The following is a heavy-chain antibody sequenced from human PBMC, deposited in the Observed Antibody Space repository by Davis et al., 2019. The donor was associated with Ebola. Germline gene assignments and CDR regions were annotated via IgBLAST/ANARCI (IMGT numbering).Heavy chain of an antibody. V-gene: IGHV1-8*01. CDR2: MNPNSGNT. Sequence: ASVKVSCKASGYTFTSYDINWVRQATGQGLEWMGWMNPNSGNTGYAQKFQGRVTMTRNTSISTAYMELSSLRSEDTAVYYCTSNTGDPYYYYYGMDVWGQGTTVTVSS. CDR1: GYTFTSYD. D-gene: IGHD7-27*01. J-gene: IGHJ6*02. CDR3: TSNTGDPYYYYYGMDV.